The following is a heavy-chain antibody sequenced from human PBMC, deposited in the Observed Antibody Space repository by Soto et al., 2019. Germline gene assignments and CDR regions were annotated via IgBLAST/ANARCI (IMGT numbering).Heavy chain of an antibody. CDR2: IKHDATET. CDR1: GFTFSGYW. V-gene: IGHV3-7*01. CDR3: ARGAL. Sequence: EVQLVESGGDLVQPGGSLRLSCAASGFTFSGYWMSWVRQATGKGPEWVSNIKHDATETYYVVSVKGRFTISRDNAKNSLYLQMNSLRAEDTAVYYCARGALWGQGTLVTVSS. J-gene: IGHJ4*02.